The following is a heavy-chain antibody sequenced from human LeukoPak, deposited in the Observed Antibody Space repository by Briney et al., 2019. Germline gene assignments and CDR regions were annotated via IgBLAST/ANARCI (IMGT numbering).Heavy chain of an antibody. CDR2: ISAYNGNT. V-gene: IGHV1-18*01. CDR1: GYTFTSYG. Sequence: ASVKVSCKASGYTFTSYGISWVRQAPGQGLAWMGWISAYNGNTNYAQKFQGRVTMTTDTSTSTAYMELRSLRSDDTAVYYCARDSIVVVPAAMSDYWGQGTLVTVSS. D-gene: IGHD2-2*01. CDR3: ARDSIVVVPAAMSDY. J-gene: IGHJ4*02.